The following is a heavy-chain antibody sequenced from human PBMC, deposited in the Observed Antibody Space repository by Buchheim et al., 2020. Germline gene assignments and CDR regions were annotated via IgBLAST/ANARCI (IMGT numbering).Heavy chain of an antibody. CDR1: GGSFSGYY. Sequence: QVQLQQWGAGLLKPSETLSLTCAVYGGSFSGYYWSWIRQPPGKGLEWIGEINHSGSTNYNPSLKSRVTISVDTSQNQFYLKLSSVTAADTAVYYCARGFIAAAGRGIDYWGQGTL. CDR2: INHSGST. J-gene: IGHJ4*02. V-gene: IGHV4-34*01. CDR3: ARGFIAAAGRGIDY. D-gene: IGHD6-13*01.